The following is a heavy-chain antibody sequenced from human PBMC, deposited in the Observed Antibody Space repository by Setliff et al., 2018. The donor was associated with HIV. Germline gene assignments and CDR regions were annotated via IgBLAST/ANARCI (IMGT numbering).Heavy chain of an antibody. CDR2: ISYDGSSK. Sequence: GESLKISCAASGFTFSSYGMHWVRQAPGKGLEWVAVISYDGSSKYYADSVKGRFTISRDNSKNTLYLQMNSLRAEDTAVYYCAKGWGDSSGYYTGSYDMDVWGQGTTVTVSS. CDR1: GFTFSSYG. CDR3: AKGWGDSSGYYTGSYDMDV. V-gene: IGHV3-30*18. D-gene: IGHD3-22*01. J-gene: IGHJ6*02.